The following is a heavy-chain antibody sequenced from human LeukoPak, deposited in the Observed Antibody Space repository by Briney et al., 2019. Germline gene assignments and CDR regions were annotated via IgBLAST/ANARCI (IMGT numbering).Heavy chain of an antibody. CDR1: GXTVSSNY. CDR2: IYSGGST. D-gene: IGHD3-22*01. J-gene: IGHJ4*02. CDR3: ARMDYYDSSGYYLD. V-gene: IGHV3-53*04. Sequence: GGSLRLSCAASGXTVSSNYMSWVRQAPGKGLEWVSVIYSGGSTYYADSVKGRFTISRHNSKTTLYLQMNSLRAEDTAVYYCARMDYYDSSGYYLDWGQGTLVTVSS.